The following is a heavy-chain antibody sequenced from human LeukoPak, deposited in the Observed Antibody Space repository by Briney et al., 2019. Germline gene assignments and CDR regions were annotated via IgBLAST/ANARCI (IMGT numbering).Heavy chain of an antibody. CDR1: GFTFSDYY. Sequence: GGSLRLSCAASGFTFSDYYMSWFRQAPGKGLEWVSYISSSGSTIYYADSVKGRFTISRDNAKNSLYLQMNSLRAEDTAVYYCARDSSSWYYYFDYWGQGTLVTVSS. CDR3: ARDSSSWYYYFDY. V-gene: IGHV3-11*01. D-gene: IGHD6-13*01. CDR2: ISSSGSTI. J-gene: IGHJ4*02.